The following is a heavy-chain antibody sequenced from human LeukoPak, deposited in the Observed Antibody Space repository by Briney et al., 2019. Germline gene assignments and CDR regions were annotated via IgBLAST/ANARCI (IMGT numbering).Heavy chain of an antibody. Sequence: GGSLRLSCTASGLTLSYFWMHWVRQTPGKGLVWVSRIDGDGKNTNYADSVRGRFTISRDNAKNTVYLQMNSLSSEDTAVYYCARDLLPWGCGEDCHEGYWGQGTLVTVSS. CDR3: ARDLLPWGCGEDCHEGY. CDR2: IDGDGKNT. D-gene: IGHD2-21*02. J-gene: IGHJ4*02. CDR1: GLTLSYFW. V-gene: IGHV3-74*01.